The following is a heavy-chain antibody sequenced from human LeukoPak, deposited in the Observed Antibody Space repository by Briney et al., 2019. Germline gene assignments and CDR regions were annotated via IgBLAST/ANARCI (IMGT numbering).Heavy chain of an antibody. CDR3: AKDVRYGSGFVYYGMDV. J-gene: IGHJ6*04. CDR1: GFTFSSYG. D-gene: IGHD3-10*01. CDR2: ISYDGSNK. Sequence: GGSLRLSCAASGFTFSSYGMHWVRQAPGKGLEWVAVISYDGSNKYYADSVEGRFTISRDNSKNTLYLQMNSLRAEDTAVYYCAKDVRYGSGFVYYGMDVWGKGPTVTVSS. V-gene: IGHV3-30*18.